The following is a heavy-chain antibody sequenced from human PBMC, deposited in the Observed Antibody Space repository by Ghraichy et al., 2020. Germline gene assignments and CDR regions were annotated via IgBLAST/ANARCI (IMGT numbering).Heavy chain of an antibody. V-gene: IGHV1-2*02. CDR2: INPNSGGT. CDR1: GYTFTGYY. CDR3: AREKVEAAGTRELVVRYYYGMDV. Sequence: ASVKVSCKASGYTFTGYYMHWVRQAPGQGLEWMGWINPNSGGTNYAQKFQGRVTMTRDTSISTAYMELSRLRSDDTVVYYCAREKVEAAGTRELVVRYYYGMDVWGQGTTVTVSS. J-gene: IGHJ6*02. D-gene: IGHD6-13*01.